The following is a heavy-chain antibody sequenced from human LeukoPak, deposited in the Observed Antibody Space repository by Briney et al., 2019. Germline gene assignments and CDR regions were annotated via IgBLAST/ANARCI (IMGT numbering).Heavy chain of an antibody. Sequence: TGGSLRLSCTASGFTVSSNYMTWVRQAPGKGLECVSIIHSGGSTNYADSVKGRFTISRDNSKNALYLQMNSLRPEDTAVYYCARAAYSSSVGDYWGQGSLVTVSS. CDR2: IHSGGST. CDR1: GFTVSSNY. CDR3: ARAAYSSSVGDY. V-gene: IGHV3-66*01. D-gene: IGHD6-6*01. J-gene: IGHJ4*02.